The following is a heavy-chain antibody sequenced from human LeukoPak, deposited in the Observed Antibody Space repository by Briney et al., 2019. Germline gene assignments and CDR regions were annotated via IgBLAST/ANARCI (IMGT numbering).Heavy chain of an antibody. D-gene: IGHD6-13*01. CDR3: ARGPQTIAAAGGYYFDY. J-gene: IGHJ4*02. CDR2: INHSGST. V-gene: IGHV4-34*01. Sequence: PSETLSLTCAVYGGSFSGYYGSWIRQPPGKGLEWIGEINHSGSTNYNPSLKSRVTISVDTSKNQFSLKLSSVTAADTAVYYCARGPQTIAAAGGYYFDYWGQGTLVTVSS. CDR1: GGSFSGYY.